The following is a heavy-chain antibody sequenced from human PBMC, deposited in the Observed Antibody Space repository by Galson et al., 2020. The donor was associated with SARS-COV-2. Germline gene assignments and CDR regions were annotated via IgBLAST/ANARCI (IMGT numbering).Heavy chain of an antibody. V-gene: IGHV3-11*01. Sequence: GESLKISCAASGFIFSDAHMTWIRQAPGKGLEWISYIKNGGDTIYYADSVKGRFTMSRDNANNLLYLQMNSLRVEDTAMYYCARESWGSLDPWGQGTLVTVS. J-gene: IGHJ5*02. CDR2: IKNGGDTI. CDR3: ARESWGSLDP. CDR1: GFIFSDAH. D-gene: IGHD3-16*01.